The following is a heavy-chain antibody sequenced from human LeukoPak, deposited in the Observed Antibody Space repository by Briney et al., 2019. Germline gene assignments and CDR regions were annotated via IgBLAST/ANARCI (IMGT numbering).Heavy chain of an antibody. CDR2: VYTSGST. J-gene: IGHJ4*02. CDR3: ARVAEGSGRYFPDY. D-gene: IGHD3-10*01. CDR1: GGSISSYL. Sequence: SETLSLTCTVSGGSISSYLWSWIRQPAGKELEWIGRVYTSGSTNYNPSLKSRVTMSVDTSKNQFSLKLRSVTAADTAVYYCARVAEGSGRYFPDYWGQGTLATVSS. V-gene: IGHV4-4*07.